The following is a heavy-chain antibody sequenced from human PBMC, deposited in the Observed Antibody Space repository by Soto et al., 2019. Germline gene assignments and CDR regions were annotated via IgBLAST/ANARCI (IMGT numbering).Heavy chain of an antibody. J-gene: IGHJ5*02. CDR3: VRIRYQLPSSVLWLDP. Sequence: SDTLSLTYAGYGFFLSESYGTWIRQPPGKGLEWIGEINHVGGTNYIPSLKSRVTMSVDTSQNQFSLRLISVTAADTAMYFCVRIRYQLPSSVLWLDPWGQGTPVTVSS. D-gene: IGHD3-16*01. CDR1: GFFLSESY. CDR2: INHVGGT. V-gene: IGHV4-34*01.